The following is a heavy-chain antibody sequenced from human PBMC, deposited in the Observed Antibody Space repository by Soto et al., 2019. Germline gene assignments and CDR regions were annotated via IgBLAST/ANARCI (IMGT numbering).Heavy chain of an antibody. J-gene: IGHJ4*02. V-gene: IGHV3-21*01. Sequence: EEQLVEYGGGLVEPGGSLRLSCAASGITFSNYYMNWIRQAPGKGLEWVSSISSSGSHKFYADFVQGRFTISRDNARNSLYLQMISLRAEDTALYYCVGTYDNVDYWGQGTRVTVSS. CDR3: VGTYDNVDY. D-gene: IGHD3-22*01. CDR1: GITFSNYY. CDR2: ISSSGSHK.